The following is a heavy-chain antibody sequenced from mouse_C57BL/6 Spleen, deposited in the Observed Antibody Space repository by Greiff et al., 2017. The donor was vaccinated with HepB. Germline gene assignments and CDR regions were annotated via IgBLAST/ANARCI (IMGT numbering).Heavy chain of an antibody. CDR3: ARLGNEGGSY. CDR2: IDPSDSYT. D-gene: IGHD1-1*02. V-gene: IGHV1-50*01. Sequence: QVHVKQPGAELVKPGASVKLSCKASGYTFTSYWMQWVKQRPGQGLEWIGEIDPSDSYTNYNQKVKGKATLTVDTSSSTAYMQLSSLTSEDSAVYYCARLGNEGGSYWGQGTTLTVSS. CDR1: GYTFTSYW. J-gene: IGHJ2*01.